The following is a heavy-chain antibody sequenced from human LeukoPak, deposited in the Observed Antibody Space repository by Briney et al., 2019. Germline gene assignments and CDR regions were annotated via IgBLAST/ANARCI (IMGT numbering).Heavy chain of an antibody. D-gene: IGHD6-19*01. Sequence: ASVKVSCKASGYTFTSYGISWVRQAPGQGLEWMGWINPNSGGTNYAQKFQGRVTMTRDTSISTAYMELSRLRSDDTAVYYCARGSGWYEPFEWGQGTLVTVSS. CDR1: GYTFTSYG. CDR2: INPNSGGT. CDR3: ARGSGWYEPFE. J-gene: IGHJ4*02. V-gene: IGHV1-2*02.